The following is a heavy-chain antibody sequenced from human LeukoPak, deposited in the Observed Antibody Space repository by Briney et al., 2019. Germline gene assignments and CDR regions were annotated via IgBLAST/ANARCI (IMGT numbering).Heavy chain of an antibody. CDR2: MNPNSGNT. J-gene: IGHJ4*02. D-gene: IGHD2-15*01. Sequence: ASVMVSCKASGYTFTSYDINRVRQAPGQGLEWMGWMNPNSGNTGYAQKFQGRVTMTRNTSISTAYMELSSLRSEDTAVYYCARGRGGPKEVVVAAIDYWGQGTLVTVSS. V-gene: IGHV1-8*01. CDR3: ARGRGGPKEVVVAAIDY. CDR1: GYTFTSYD.